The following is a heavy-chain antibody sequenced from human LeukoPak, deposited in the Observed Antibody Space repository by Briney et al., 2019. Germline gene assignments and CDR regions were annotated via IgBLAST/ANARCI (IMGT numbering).Heavy chain of an antibody. CDR1: GGSFSGYY. Sequence: SETLSLTCAVYGGSFSGYYWSWMRQPPGKGLEWIGEINHSGSTNYNPSLKSRVTISVDTSKNQFSLKLSSVTAADTAVYYCARFGDYYDSGGYRAGYYYYMDVWGKGTTVTVSS. CDR2: INHSGST. CDR3: ARFGDYYDSGGYRAGYYYYMDV. D-gene: IGHD3-22*01. J-gene: IGHJ6*03. V-gene: IGHV4-34*01.